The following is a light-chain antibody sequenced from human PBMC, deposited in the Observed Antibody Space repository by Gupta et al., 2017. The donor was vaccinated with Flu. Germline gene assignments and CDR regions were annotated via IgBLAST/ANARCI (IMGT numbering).Light chain of an antibody. Sequence: DIVMTQSPDSLTVSLGERATINCKSNQSLLYNSNNKNYLSWYQKKSGQPPKLLIYWSSIRESGVPDRFSGRGSGTEFTLTIDGLQAEDVALYFCQQYYTTPLTFGQGTKVEAK. J-gene: IGKJ1*01. CDR2: WSS. CDR3: QQYYTTPLT. V-gene: IGKV4-1*01. CDR1: QSLLYNSNNKNY.